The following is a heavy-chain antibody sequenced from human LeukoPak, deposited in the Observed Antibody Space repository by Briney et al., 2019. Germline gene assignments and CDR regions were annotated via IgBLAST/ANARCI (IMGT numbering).Heavy chain of an antibody. CDR2: ISSSSSYI. J-gene: IGHJ6*02. Sequence: GGSLRLSCAASGFTFSSYSMNWVRQAPGKGLEWVSSISSSSSYIYYADSVKGRFTISRDNAKNSLYLQMNSLRAEDTAVYYCARVWGYCSGGSCYTDGMDVWGQGTTVTVSS. V-gene: IGHV3-21*01. CDR1: GFTFSSYS. CDR3: ARVWGYCSGGSCYTDGMDV. D-gene: IGHD2-15*01.